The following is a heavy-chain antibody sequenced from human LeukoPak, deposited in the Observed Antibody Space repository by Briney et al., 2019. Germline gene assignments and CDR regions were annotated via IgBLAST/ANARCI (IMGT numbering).Heavy chain of an antibody. Sequence: PSETLSLTCTVSGVSVTNYYGAWIRQPAGKGLEWIGRMYISGSTNYNPSLKSRVTISIDKTKNEFSLRLRSVTAADTAVYYCARDYLVGAPLDSWGQGTLVTVSP. CDR3: ARDYLVGAPLDS. V-gene: IGHV4-4*07. J-gene: IGHJ4*02. CDR1: GVSVTNYY. CDR2: MYISGST. D-gene: IGHD1-26*01.